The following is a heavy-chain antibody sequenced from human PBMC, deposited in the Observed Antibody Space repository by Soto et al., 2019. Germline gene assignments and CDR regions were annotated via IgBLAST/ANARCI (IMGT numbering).Heavy chain of an antibody. Sequence: PGGSLRLSCAASGFTFSNYWIHWVRQAPGKGPMWVSRINGVGTYTNYADSVRGRFSISRDNSENTVYLQMNSLRAEDTAMYYCVRDFTSSDFWGQGTPVTVSS. V-gene: IGHV3-74*01. J-gene: IGHJ4*02. CDR2: INGVGTYT. CDR1: GFTFSNYW. CDR3: VRDFTSSDF. D-gene: IGHD3-3*01.